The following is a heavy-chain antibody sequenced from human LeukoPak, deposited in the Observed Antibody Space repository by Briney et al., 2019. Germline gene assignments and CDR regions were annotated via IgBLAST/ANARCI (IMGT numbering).Heavy chain of an antibody. CDR2: ISSSGSTI. CDR1: GFTFSSYE. D-gene: IGHD1-26*01. V-gene: IGHV3-48*03. J-gene: IGHJ5*02. Sequence: GGSLRLSCAASGFTFSSYEMNWVRQAPGEGLEWVSYISSSGSTIYYADSVKGRFTISRDNAKNSLYLQMNSLRAEDTAVYYCARETWELQSSWFDPWGQGTLVTVSS. CDR3: ARETWELQSSWFDP.